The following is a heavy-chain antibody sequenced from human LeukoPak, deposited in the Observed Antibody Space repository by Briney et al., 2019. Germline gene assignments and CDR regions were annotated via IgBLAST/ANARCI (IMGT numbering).Heavy chain of an antibody. CDR3: TKAPGGYYPA. CDR1: GFTFSSSA. J-gene: IGHJ5*02. CDR2: ISGSGGST. Sequence: GGSLRLSCAASGFTFSSSAMSWVRQAPGKGLEWVSSISGSGGSTYYADSVKGRFTISRDNSKNTLYLQMNSLRAEDTALYYCTKAPGGYYPAWGQGTLVTVSS. V-gene: IGHV3-23*01. D-gene: IGHD3-22*01.